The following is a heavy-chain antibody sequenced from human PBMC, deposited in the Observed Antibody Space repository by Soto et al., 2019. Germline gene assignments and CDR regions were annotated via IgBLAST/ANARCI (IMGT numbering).Heavy chain of an antibody. CDR1: GGGFSTYA. Sequence: GASVKVSCKASGGGFSTYAITWVRQAPGQGLEWMGGITPIFDTTNYAQKFQGGVTITADESTTTVHMELTSLTSEDTAVYYCATGGTTVTRRFDYWGQGTLVTVSS. CDR3: ATGGTTVTRRFDY. J-gene: IGHJ4*02. D-gene: IGHD4-17*01. CDR2: ITPIFDTT. V-gene: IGHV1-69*13.